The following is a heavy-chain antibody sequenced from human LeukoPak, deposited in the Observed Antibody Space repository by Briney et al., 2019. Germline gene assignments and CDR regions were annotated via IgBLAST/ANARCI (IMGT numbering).Heavy chain of an antibody. Sequence: GGSLRLFCAASGFTFSSYGMHWVRQAPGKGLEWVADIWYDGSNKYYADSVKGRFTISRDNSKNTLYLQMNSLRAEDTAVYYCATDGRSSGWYGFDYWGQGILVTVSS. CDR2: IWYDGSNK. V-gene: IGHV3-33*01. D-gene: IGHD6-19*01. J-gene: IGHJ4*02. CDR1: GFTFSSYG. CDR3: ATDGRSSGWYGFDY.